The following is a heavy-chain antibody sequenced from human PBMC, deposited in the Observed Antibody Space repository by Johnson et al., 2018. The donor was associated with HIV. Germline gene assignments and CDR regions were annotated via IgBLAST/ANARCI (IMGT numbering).Heavy chain of an antibody. J-gene: IGHJ3*02. CDR1: GFIFNDYV. CDR3: ARDAVTVVRGVIYGWVVFDI. D-gene: IGHD3-10*01. Sequence: VQLVESGGGMVRPGGSLRLSCAASGFIFNDYVMNWVRQAPGKGLEWVSGVNWNGGSTGYADSVKGRFTISRDNAKNSLYLQMNSLRAEDTAVYFCARDAVTVVRGVIYGWVVFDIWGQGTMVTVSS. V-gene: IGHV3-20*04. CDR2: VNWNGGST.